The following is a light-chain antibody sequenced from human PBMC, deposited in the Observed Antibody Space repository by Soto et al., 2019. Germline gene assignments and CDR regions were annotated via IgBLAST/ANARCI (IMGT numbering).Light chain of an antibody. CDR1: GSDVGGYDF. J-gene: IGLJ2*01. Sequence: QSVLTQPRSVSGSPGQSVTISCTGTGSDVGGYDFVSWYQQHPGKAPKLMIYDVSKRPSGVPDRFSGSKSGSTASLTISGLQADDEADYFCFSFAGTYTVVFGGGTKLTVL. V-gene: IGLV2-11*01. CDR2: DVS. CDR3: FSFAGTYTVV.